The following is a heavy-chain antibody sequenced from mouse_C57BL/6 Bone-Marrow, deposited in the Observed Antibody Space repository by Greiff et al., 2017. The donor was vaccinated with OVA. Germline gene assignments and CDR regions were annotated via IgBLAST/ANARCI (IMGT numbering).Heavy chain of an antibody. CDR3: ASRYYYGSSRRLYFDV. CDR2: IRNKANGYTT. CDR1: GFTFTDYY. Sequence: EVQLVESGGGLVQPGGSLSLSCAASGFTFTDYYMSWVRQPPGKALEWLGFIRNKANGYTTEYSASVKGRFTISRDNSQSILYLQMNALRAEDSATYYCASRYYYGSSRRLYFDVWGTGTTVTVSS. J-gene: IGHJ1*03. D-gene: IGHD1-1*01. V-gene: IGHV7-3*01.